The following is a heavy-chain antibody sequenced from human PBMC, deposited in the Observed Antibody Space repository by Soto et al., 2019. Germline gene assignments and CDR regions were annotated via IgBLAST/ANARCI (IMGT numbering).Heavy chain of an antibody. Sequence: EVQLVESGGDLVQPGGSLRLSCAASGFTFSSYWMHWVRQAPGKGLVWVSRINTDGSSTNYADSVKGRFTISRDNAKNTLFLQMNSLRDEDTAVYYCASGYSSTWYNAFDIWGQGIMVTVSS. D-gene: IGHD6-13*01. CDR1: GFTFSSYW. CDR2: INTDGSST. J-gene: IGHJ3*02. V-gene: IGHV3-74*01. CDR3: ASGYSSTWYNAFDI.